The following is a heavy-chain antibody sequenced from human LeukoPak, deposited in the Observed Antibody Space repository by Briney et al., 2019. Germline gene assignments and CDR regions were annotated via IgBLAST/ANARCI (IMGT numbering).Heavy chain of an antibody. V-gene: IGHV3-23*01. CDR2: ISGGGGST. J-gene: IGHJ5*02. D-gene: IGHD3-10*02. CDR1: GFTFSSYA. CDR3: AKCSIGSRANWFDP. Sequence: GGSLRLSCAASGFTFSSYAMSWVRQAPGKGLEWVSAISGGGGSTYYADSVKGRFAISRDNSKNTLYLQMNSLRAEDTAVYYCAKCSIGSRANWFDPWGQGTLVTVSS.